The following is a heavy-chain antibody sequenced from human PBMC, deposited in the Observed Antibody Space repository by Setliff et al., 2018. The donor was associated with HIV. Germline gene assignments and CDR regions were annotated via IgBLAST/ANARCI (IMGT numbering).Heavy chain of an antibody. CDR2: INAGNGNT. CDR3: ARATSGTIHDF. Sequence: ASVKVSCKASGYTLSTYGISWVRQAPGQGLEWMGWINAGNGNTRYSQEFQGRVTITRDTSATTAYMELRSLRSDDTAVYYCARATSGTIHDFWGQGTLVTVSS. J-gene: IGHJ4*02. D-gene: IGHD3-10*01. CDR1: GYTLSTYG. V-gene: IGHV1-18*01.